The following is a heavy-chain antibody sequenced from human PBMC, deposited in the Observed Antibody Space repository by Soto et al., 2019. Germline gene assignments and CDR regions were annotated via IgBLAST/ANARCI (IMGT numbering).Heavy chain of an antibody. CDR1: GYTFISYD. CDR2: MNPNTGDT. Sequence: QVQLVQSGAEVKKPGASVKVSCKASGYTFISYDINWVRQATGQGLEWVGWMNPNTGDTGYAQKFQGRVTMTRNTSINTANLELSSLRSDDTAVDFCARGDGYIFDYWGQGTLVTVSS. J-gene: IGHJ4*02. V-gene: IGHV1-8*01. CDR3: ARGDGYIFDY. D-gene: IGHD5-12*01.